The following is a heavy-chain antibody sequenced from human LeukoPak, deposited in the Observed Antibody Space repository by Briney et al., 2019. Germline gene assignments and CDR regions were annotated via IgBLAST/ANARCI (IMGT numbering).Heavy chain of an antibody. CDR3: ARSRFGELSSDY. V-gene: IGHV1-8*01. J-gene: IGHJ4*02. Sequence: EASVTVSCTASGYTFTSYDINWVRQATGQGLEWMGWMNPNSGNTGYAQKFQGRVTITRNTSISTAYMELSSLRSEDTAVYYCARSRFGELSSDYWGQGTLVTVSS. D-gene: IGHD3-10*01. CDR1: GYTFTSYD. CDR2: MNPNSGNT.